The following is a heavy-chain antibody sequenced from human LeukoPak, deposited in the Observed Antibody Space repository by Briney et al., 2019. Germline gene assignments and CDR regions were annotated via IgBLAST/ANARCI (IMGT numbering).Heavy chain of an antibody. Sequence: GGSLRLSCAASGFTFSSYAMSWVRKAQGKGLEWVSGIGWNSGSIGYADSVKGRFTISRDNAKNSLYLQMNSLRAEDTALYYCAKDTVSLHGPRDAFDIWGQGTMVTVSS. CDR2: IGWNSGSI. V-gene: IGHV3-9*01. CDR1: GFTFSSYA. CDR3: AKDTVSLHGPRDAFDI. D-gene: IGHD2-15*01. J-gene: IGHJ3*02.